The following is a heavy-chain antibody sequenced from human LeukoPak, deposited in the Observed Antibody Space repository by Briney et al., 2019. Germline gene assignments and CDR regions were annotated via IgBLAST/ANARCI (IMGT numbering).Heavy chain of an antibody. CDR2: IYTSGST. CDR3: ARGGPKRWLQLRLDWYFDL. J-gene: IGHJ2*01. V-gene: IGHV4-4*07. Sequence: PSETLSLTCTASGGSISSYYWSWIRQPAGKGLEWIGRIYTSGSTNYNPSLKSRVTMSVDTSKNQFSLKLSSVTAADTAVYYCARGGPKRWLQLRLDWYFDLWGRGTLVTVSS. D-gene: IGHD5-24*01. CDR1: GGSISSYY.